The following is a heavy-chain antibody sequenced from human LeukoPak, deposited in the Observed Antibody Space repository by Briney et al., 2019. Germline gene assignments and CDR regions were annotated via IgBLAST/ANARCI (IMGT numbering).Heavy chain of an antibody. V-gene: IGHV1-18*01. J-gene: IGHJ5*02. CDR1: GYTFTSYG. D-gene: IGHD2-15*01. Sequence: ASVKVSCKASGYTFTSYGISWVRQAPGQGLEWMGWISAYNGNTNYAQKLQGRVTMTTDTSTGTAYMELRSLRSDDTAVYYCARAPSGYCSGSCYGNWFDPWGQGTLVTVSS. CDR3: ARAPSGYCSGSCYGNWFDP. CDR2: ISAYNGNT.